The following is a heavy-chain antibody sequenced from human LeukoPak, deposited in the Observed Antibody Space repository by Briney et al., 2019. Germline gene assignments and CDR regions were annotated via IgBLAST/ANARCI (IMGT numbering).Heavy chain of an antibody. V-gene: IGHV3-30-3*01. J-gene: IGHJ1*01. CDR3: ARSQLWWSLAQH. Sequence: PGGSLRLSCAASGFTFSTYAMHWVRQAPGKGLEWVAAISYDGSKRYYADSVKGRITISRDNSNNTLYLQMNSLRAEDTAVYYCARSQLWWSLAQHWGQGTLVTVSS. D-gene: IGHD2-21*01. CDR2: ISYDGSKR. CDR1: GFTFSTYA.